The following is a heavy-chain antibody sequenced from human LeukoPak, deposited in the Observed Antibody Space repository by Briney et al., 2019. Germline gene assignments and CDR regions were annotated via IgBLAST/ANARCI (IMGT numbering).Heavy chain of an antibody. V-gene: IGHV1-2*02. J-gene: IGHJ4*02. Sequence: ASVKVSCKASGYTFTGYYMLWVRQAPGQGLEWMGWINPNSGGTNYAQKFQGRVTMTRDTSISTAYMELRSLRSDDTAFYYCARDSKVAAGSGFDYWGQGTLVTVSS. D-gene: IGHD6-13*01. CDR3: ARDSKVAAGSGFDY. CDR2: INPNSGGT. CDR1: GYTFTGYY.